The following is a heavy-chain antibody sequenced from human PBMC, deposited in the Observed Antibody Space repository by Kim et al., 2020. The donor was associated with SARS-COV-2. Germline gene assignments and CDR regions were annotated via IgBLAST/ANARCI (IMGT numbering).Heavy chain of an antibody. J-gene: IGHJ4*02. CDR1: GFTFSNYA. CDR3: AKDHGGATLPDY. Sequence: GGSLRLSCAASGFTFSNYAMSWVRQAPGKGLEWVSAISGSGGSTYYADSVKGRFTISRDNSGNTLFLQMNSLRAENTAVYYCAKDHGGATLPDYWGQGTLVTVSS. CDR2: ISGSGGST. D-gene: IGHD1-26*01. V-gene: IGHV3-23*01.